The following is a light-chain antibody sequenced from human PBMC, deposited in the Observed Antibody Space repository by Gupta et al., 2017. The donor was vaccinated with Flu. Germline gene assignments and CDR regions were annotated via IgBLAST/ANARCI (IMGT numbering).Light chain of an antibody. CDR3: QKRSNWPPYT. J-gene: IGKJ2*01. Sequence: EIVLTQSPATLSLSPGERATLSCRASQSGGTYLAWHQQKPGQTPRLLIYDASNRATGIPARFSGSGCGTDFTLTISSLEPEDFAVYYCQKRSNWPPYTFGQGTRLDI. V-gene: IGKV3-11*01. CDR2: DAS. CDR1: QSGGTY.